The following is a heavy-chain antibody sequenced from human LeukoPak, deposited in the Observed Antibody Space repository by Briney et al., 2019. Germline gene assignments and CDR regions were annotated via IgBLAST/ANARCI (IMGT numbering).Heavy chain of an antibody. CDR3: AKDRAYGQFLWGNDY. J-gene: IGHJ4*02. CDR2: IRNDRSDK. D-gene: IGHD2-21*01. CDR1: GFIFNTYG. Sequence: GGSLRLSCAASGFIFNTYGMHWVRQAPGKGLEWVAFIRNDRSDKYYAVSVKGRFTISRDNSKNTLYLQMNSLRVEDTALYYCAKDRAYGQFLWGNDYWGQGTLVTVSS. V-gene: IGHV3-30*02.